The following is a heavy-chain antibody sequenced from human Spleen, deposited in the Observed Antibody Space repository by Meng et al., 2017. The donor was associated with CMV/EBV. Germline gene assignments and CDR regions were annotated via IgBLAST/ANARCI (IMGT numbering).Heavy chain of an antibody. V-gene: IGHV2-5*01. J-gene: IGHJ5*02. CDR2: IYWNDDK. D-gene: IGHD3-3*01. CDR3: AHRHLEYYDFWSGNNWFDP. CDR1: LSTSAVG. Sequence: LSTSAVGVGWIRQPPGKALEWLALIYWNDDKRYSPSLKSRLTITKDTSKNQVVLTMTNMDPVDTATYYCAHRHLEYYDFWSGNNWFDPWGQGTLVTVSS.